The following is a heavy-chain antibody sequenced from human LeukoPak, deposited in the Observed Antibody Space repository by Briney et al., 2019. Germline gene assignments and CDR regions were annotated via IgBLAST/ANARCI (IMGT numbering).Heavy chain of an antibody. V-gene: IGHV4-31*03. CDR1: GGSISSGGYY. CDR2: IYYSGST. Sequence: SETLSLTCTVSGGSISSGGYYWSWIRQHPGKGLEWIGYIYYSGSTYYNPSLKRRVTILVDTSKNQFSLKRSSVTAADTAVYYCARDTAAGTNNWFDPWGQGTLVTVSS. J-gene: IGHJ5*02. D-gene: IGHD6-13*01. CDR3: ARDTAAGTNNWFDP.